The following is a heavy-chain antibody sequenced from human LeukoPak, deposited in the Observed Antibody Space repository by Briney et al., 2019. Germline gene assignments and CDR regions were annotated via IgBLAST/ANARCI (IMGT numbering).Heavy chain of an antibody. V-gene: IGHV3-23*01. J-gene: IGHJ4*02. D-gene: IGHD6-13*01. CDR3: AKQSAGSAAWYSLHYDF. CDR2: VDGGGGGT. CDR1: GFTLSSYA. Sequence: GGSLRLSCAASGFTLSSYAMSWVRQAPGRGLEWVSSVDGGGGGTYYADSVKGRFTISRDNSKDTLYLQMNGLRAEDTAVYFCAKQSAGSAAWYSLHYDFWGQGTLVTVSS.